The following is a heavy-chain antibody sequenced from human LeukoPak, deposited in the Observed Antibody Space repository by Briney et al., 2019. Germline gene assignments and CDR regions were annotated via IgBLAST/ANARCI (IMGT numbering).Heavy chain of an antibody. Sequence: SETLSLTCAVYGGSFSGYYWSWIRQPPGKGLEWIGEIDHSGSTNCNPSLKSRVTISVDTSKNQFSLRLSSVTAADTAVYYCARVLEGSSGQHWYFDLWGRGTLVTVSS. CDR1: GGSFSGYY. CDR3: ARVLEGSSGQHWYFDL. CDR2: IDHSGST. J-gene: IGHJ2*01. V-gene: IGHV4-34*01. D-gene: IGHD6-19*01.